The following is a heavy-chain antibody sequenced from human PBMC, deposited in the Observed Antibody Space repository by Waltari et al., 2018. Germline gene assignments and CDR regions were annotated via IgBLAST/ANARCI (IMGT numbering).Heavy chain of an antibody. J-gene: IGHJ4*02. CDR3: AKPSGPPPTFFDY. D-gene: IGHD2-15*01. Sequence: EVQLVESGGGLVQPGGSLRLSCAASGFTFSSYAMSWVRQAPGKGLEWVSAISGSGGSAYHADSVKGRVTISRDNSKNTLYLQMNSLRAEDTAVYYCAKPSGPPPTFFDYWGQGTLVTVSS. CDR2: ISGSGGSA. V-gene: IGHV3-23*04. CDR1: GFTFSSYA.